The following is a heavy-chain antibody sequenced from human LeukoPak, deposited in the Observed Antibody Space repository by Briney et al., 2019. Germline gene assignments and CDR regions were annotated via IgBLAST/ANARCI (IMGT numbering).Heavy chain of an antibody. J-gene: IGHJ4*02. CDR2: INAGNGST. V-gene: IGHV1-3*01. CDR3: ARVQSAYCSSSSCYGGYFDY. D-gene: IGHD2-2*01. CDR1: GYTFTSYA. Sequence: RASVKVSCKASGYTFTSYAMHWVRQAPGQRPEWMGWINAGNGSTKYSQKFQGRVTITRDTSASTAYMELSSLRPEDTAVYYCARVQSAYCSSSSCYGGYFDYWGQGTLVTVSS.